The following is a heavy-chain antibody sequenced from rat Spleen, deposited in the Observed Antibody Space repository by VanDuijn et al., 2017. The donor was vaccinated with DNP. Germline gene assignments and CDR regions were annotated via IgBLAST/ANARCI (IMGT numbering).Heavy chain of an antibody. J-gene: IGHJ3*01. D-gene: IGHD4-3*01. CDR2: ISFEVNSV. V-gene: IGHV5-7*01. CDR1: GFTFSDYN. CDR3: ATHRYNSGNWFAY. Sequence: EVQLVESGGGLVQPGGSLKLSCAASGFTFSDYNLAWVRQAPEKGLEWVATISFEVNSVYYRDSVKGRFTISRHNAGDTLYLQMDSLRSEETATYYCATHRYNSGNWFAYWGQGTLVTVSS.